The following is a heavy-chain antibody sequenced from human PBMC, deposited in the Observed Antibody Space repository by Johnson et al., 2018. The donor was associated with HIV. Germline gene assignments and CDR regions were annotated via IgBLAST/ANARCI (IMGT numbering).Heavy chain of an antibody. CDR2: INQDGSAK. D-gene: IGHD2-15*01. CDR3: ARARWYLGGGSCCAFDI. CDR1: GFTFSTYW. J-gene: IGHJ3*02. V-gene: IGHV3-7*02. Sequence: VQLVESGGGLVQPGGSLRLSCAASGFTFSTYWMNWVRQAPGKGLEWLANINQDGSAKYSVDSLKGRFTISRDNVKNSLYLQMNSLRAEDTAVYYCARARWYLGGGSCCAFDIWGQGTMVTVSS.